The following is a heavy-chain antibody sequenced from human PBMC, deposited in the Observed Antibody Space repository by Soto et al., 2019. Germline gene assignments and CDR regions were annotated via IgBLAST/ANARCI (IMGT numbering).Heavy chain of an antibody. CDR2: ISGSGGST. CDR3: AKSRSVEDGFDI. V-gene: IGHV3-23*01. J-gene: IGHJ3*02. Sequence: GGSLRLSCAASGFTFSSYAMSWVRQAPGKGLEWVSAISGSGGSTYYAQSVKGRFTISRDNSKNTLNLQMNSLRAEDTAVYYCAKSRSVEDGFDIWGQGTMVTVSS. CDR1: GFTFSSYA.